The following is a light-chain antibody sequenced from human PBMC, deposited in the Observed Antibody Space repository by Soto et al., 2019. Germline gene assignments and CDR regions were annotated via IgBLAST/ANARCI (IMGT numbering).Light chain of an antibody. CDR1: QSVSRSY. V-gene: IGKV3-20*01. CDR2: GAS. CDR3: QQYGSSPYT. Sequence: EIVLTQSPGTLSLSPGDRAALSYRASQSVSRSYLAWYQQKRGQAPRLLIYGASSRATGIPDRFSGSGSRTDFTLTISRLEPEEFAVYYCQQYGSSPYTFGQGTNLEIK. J-gene: IGKJ2*01.